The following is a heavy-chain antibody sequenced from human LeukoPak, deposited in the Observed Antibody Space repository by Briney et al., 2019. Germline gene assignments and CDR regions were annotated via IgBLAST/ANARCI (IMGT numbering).Heavy chain of an antibody. CDR2: IYSGGST. CDR1: GFTVSSNY. J-gene: IGHJ6*02. D-gene: IGHD6-19*01. Sequence: GGSLRLSCAASGFTVSSNYMSWVRQAPGKGLEWVSVIYSGGSTYYADSVKGRFTISRDNSKNTLYPQMNSLRAVDTAVYYCARETAVAGSYYYYYYGMNVWGQGTTVTVSS. V-gene: IGHV3-66*01. CDR3: ARETAVAGSYYYYYYGMNV.